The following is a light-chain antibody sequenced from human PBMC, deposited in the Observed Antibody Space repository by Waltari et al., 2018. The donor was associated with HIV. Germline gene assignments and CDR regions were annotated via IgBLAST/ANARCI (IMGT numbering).Light chain of an antibody. J-gene: IGKJ1*01. V-gene: IGKV1-39*01. Sequence: DIQMTQSPSSLSASVVDRVTITCRASQSITSYLTWYQQKPGKAPNLLIYATSSLQSAVPSRFSGSGYGTDFTLTISSLQPEDSATYYCQQSYNSPWTFGQGTKVEI. CDR2: ATS. CDR1: QSITSY. CDR3: QQSYNSPWT.